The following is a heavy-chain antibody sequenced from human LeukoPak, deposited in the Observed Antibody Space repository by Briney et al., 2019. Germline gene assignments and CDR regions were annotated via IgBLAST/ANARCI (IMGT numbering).Heavy chain of an antibody. CDR1: GGSISNYY. D-gene: IGHD2-15*01. CDR2: IYSSGST. V-gene: IGHV4-4*07. Sequence: SETLSLTCTVSGGSISNYYWSWIRQPAGRGLEYFGRIYSSGSTDYNPSLKSRVTISVDTSKNQFSLKLSSVTAADTAVYYCARDTSPRIFRFDPWGQGTLVTVSP. J-gene: IGHJ5*02. CDR3: ARDTSPRIFRFDP.